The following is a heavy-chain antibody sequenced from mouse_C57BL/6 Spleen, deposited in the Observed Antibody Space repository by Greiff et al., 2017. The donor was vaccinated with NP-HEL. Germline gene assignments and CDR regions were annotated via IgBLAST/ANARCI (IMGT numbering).Heavy chain of an antibody. CDR1: GFSLTSYA. D-gene: IGHD2-4*01. CDR3: ARRGDYDEDYAMDY. Sequence: VKLMESGPGLVAPSQSLSITCTVSGFSLTSYAISWVRQPPGKGLEWLGVIWTGGGTNYNSALKSRLSISKDNSKSQVFLKMNSLQTDDTARYYCARRGDYDEDYAMDYWGQGTSVTVSS. J-gene: IGHJ4*01. CDR2: IWTGGGT. V-gene: IGHV2-9-1*01.